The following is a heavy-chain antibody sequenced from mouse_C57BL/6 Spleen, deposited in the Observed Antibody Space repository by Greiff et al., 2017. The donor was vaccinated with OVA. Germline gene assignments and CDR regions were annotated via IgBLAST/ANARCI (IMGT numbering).Heavy chain of an antibody. CDR2: LWSGGSP. Sequence: QVQLQQSGPGLVQPSQSLSITCTVSGFSLTSYGVHWVRQSPGKGLEWLGVLWSGGSPDFNAAFISSFSISKDNSKSQVFFKMNSRQAEDPAIYYCARKGGWEGVFDYWGQGTTLTVSS. CDR1: GFSLTSYG. J-gene: IGHJ2*01. D-gene: IGHD4-1*01. CDR3: ARKGGWEGVFDY. V-gene: IGHV2-2*01.